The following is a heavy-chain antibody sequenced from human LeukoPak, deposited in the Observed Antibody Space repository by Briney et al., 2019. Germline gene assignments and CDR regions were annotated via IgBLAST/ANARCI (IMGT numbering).Heavy chain of an antibody. CDR1: GGSVNSGSYY. D-gene: IGHD3-3*01. J-gene: IGHJ4*02. V-gene: IGHV4-61*01. CDR2: IYYYSASA. Sequence: SETLSLTCTVSGGSVNSGSYYWSWIRQPPGKGLEWIGYIYYYSASANYNPSLKSLVSISADTSKNQVSLNLRSVTAADTAVYYCARHGMQGDYDFWSGYLYYFDYWGQGTLVTVSS. CDR3: ARHGMQGDYDFWSGYLYYFDY.